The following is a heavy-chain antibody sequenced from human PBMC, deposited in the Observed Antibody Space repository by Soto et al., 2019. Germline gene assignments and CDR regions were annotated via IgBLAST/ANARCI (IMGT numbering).Heavy chain of an antibody. CDR2: INPSGGST. Sequence: QVQLVQSGAEVKKPGASVKVSCKASGYTFTSYDMNWVRQAPGQGLEWMGIINPSGGSTSYAQKLQGRHDMTRDTNKSTVYMELSSVRSEDTAVHYWAGVWAFGVRGVGTTVTVCS. J-gene: IGHJ6*04. V-gene: IGHV1-46*04. CDR1: GYTFTSYD. D-gene: IGHD3-16*01. CDR3: AGVWAFGV.